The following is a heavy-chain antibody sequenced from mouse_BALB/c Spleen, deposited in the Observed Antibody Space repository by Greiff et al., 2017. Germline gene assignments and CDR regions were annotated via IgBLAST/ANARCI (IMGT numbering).Heavy chain of an antibody. CDR1: GFTFSDYY. J-gene: IGHJ3*01. CDR2: ISDGGSYT. Sequence: EVKLQESGGGLVQPGGSLKLSCAASGFTFSDYYMYWVRQTPEKRLEWVATISDGGSYTYYPDSVKGRFTISRDNAKNNLYLQMSSLKSEDTAMYYCAREETYGNTAWFAYWGQGTLVTVSA. D-gene: IGHD2-10*02. V-gene: IGHV5-4*02. CDR3: AREETYGNTAWFAY.